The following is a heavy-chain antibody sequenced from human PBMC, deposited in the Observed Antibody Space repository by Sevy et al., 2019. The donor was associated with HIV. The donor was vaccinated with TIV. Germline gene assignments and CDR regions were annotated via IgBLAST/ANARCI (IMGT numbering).Heavy chain of an antibody. CDR3: ARDTTYYYDSSGVVFDY. CDR1: GFTFSGYW. Sequence: GGSLRLSCAASGFTFSGYWMSWVRQAPGKGLQWVANIKQDGSEKYYVDSVKGRFTISRDNAKNSLYLQMNTLRADDTAVYFCARDTTYYYDSSGVVFDYWGQGTLVTVSS. CDR2: IKQDGSEK. V-gene: IGHV3-7*01. D-gene: IGHD3-22*01. J-gene: IGHJ4*02.